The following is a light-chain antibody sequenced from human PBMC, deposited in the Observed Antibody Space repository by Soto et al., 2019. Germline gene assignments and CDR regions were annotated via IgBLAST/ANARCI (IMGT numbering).Light chain of an antibody. Sequence: LVLTQSPGTLSLSPGETAALSCRASQIGSGNYLSWYQQKPGQAPRLLIYATSTRAPGIPDRFSGSGSATSVTLTINSLEPEDSEVYFCQHFGYPQWTFGRGTKVDI. V-gene: IGKV3-20*01. CDR1: QIGSGNY. CDR3: QHFGYPQWT. CDR2: ATS. J-gene: IGKJ1*01.